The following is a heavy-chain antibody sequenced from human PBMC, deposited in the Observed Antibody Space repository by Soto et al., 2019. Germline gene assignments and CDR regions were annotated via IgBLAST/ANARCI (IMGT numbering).Heavy chain of an antibody. CDR2: IWYDGSNK. Sequence: QVQLVESGGGVVQPGRSLRLSCAASGFTFSSYGMHWVRQAPGKGLEWVAVIWYDGSNKYYADSVKGRFTISRDNSKNTLYLQMNSLRAEDTTVYYCARTDYDYVWGSWEVWGQGTLVTVSS. CDR3: ARTDYDYVWGSWEV. J-gene: IGHJ4*02. V-gene: IGHV3-33*01. D-gene: IGHD3-16*01. CDR1: GFTFSSYG.